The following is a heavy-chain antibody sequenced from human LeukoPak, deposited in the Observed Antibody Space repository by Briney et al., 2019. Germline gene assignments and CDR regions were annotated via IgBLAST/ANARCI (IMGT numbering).Heavy chain of an antibody. D-gene: IGHD2-21*02. CDR3: ARGGDNNWFDR. Sequence: GGSLRLSSAASGFTFSSYAMSWVRQAPGKGLEWVSAISGSGGSTYYADSVKGRFTISRDNSKNTLYLQMNSLRAEDTAVYYCARGGDNNWFDRWGQGTLVTVSS. V-gene: IGHV3-23*01. CDR2: ISGSGGST. CDR1: GFTFSSYA. J-gene: IGHJ5*02.